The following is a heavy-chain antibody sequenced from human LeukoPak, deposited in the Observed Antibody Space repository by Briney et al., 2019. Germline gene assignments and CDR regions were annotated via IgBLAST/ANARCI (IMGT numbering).Heavy chain of an antibody. V-gene: IGHV1-69*13. J-gene: IGHJ6*03. CDR2: IIPIFGTA. CDR3: ARGGPMVRGVILHYYYYYMDV. CDR1: GYTFTNYG. D-gene: IGHD3-10*01. Sequence: SVKVSCKASGYTFTNYGISWVRQAPGQGLEWMGGIIPIFGTANYAQKFQGRVTITADESTSTAYMGLSSLRSEDTAVYYCARGGPMVRGVILHYYYYYMDVWGKGTTVTISS.